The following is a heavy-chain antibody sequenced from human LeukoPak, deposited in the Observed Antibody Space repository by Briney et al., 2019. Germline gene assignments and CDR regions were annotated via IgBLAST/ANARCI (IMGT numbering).Heavy chain of an antibody. J-gene: IGHJ4*02. CDR3: AREEMVYAIIDY. Sequence: QPGGSLRLSCAASGFTFSSYWMHWVRQAPGKGLVWDSRINSDGSSTSYADSVKGRFTISRDNAKNTLYLQMNSLRAEDTAVYYCAREEMVYAIIDYWGQGTLVTVSS. D-gene: IGHD2-8*01. CDR1: GFTFSSYW. CDR2: INSDGSST. V-gene: IGHV3-74*01.